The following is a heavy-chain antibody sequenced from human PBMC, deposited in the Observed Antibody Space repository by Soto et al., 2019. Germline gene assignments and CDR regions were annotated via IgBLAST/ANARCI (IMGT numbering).Heavy chain of an antibody. J-gene: IGHJ4*02. CDR1: GGSISSYY. Sequence: PSETLSLTCTVSGGSISSYYWSWIRQPPGKGLEWIGYIYYSGSTNYNPSLKSRVTISVDTSRNQFSLRLSSVTAADTAVYYCVRSYTGYDIYWGQGTLVTVSS. D-gene: IGHD5-12*01. CDR2: IYYSGST. V-gene: IGHV4-59*12. CDR3: VRSYTGYDIY.